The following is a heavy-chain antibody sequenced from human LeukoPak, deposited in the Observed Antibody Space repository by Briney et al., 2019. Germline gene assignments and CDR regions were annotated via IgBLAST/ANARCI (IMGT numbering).Heavy chain of an antibody. CDR1: GFTFSSYA. V-gene: IGHV3-23*01. J-gene: IGHJ3*02. Sequence: PGGSLRLSCAASGFTFSSYAMSWVRQAPGKGLEWVSAISGSGGSSYYADSVKGRFTISRDNSKNTLYLQMNSLGAEDTAVYYCAKVRHGYNFRPDAFDIWGQGTMVTVSS. CDR3: AKVRHGYNFRPDAFDI. D-gene: IGHD5-24*01. CDR2: ISGSGGSS.